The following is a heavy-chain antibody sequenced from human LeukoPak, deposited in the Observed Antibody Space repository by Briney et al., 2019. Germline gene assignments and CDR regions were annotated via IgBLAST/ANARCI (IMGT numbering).Heavy chain of an antibody. CDR3: ARDRTPRGMDV. Sequence: PSETLSLTCTVSGGSISGFYWTWVRQPAGKGLEWIGRMYTTGSTDYNPSLKSRVTISVDTSKNQFSLKLSSVTAADTAVYYCARDRTPRGMDVWGQGTTVTVSS. CDR2: MYTTGST. J-gene: IGHJ6*02. CDR1: GGSISGFY. V-gene: IGHV4-4*07.